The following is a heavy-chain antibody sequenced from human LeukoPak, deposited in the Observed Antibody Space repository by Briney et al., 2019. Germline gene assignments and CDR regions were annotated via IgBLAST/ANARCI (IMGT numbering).Heavy chain of an antibody. Sequence: GGSLRLSCAASGFTFSSYSMNWVRQAPGKGLEWVSSISSSSSYIYYADSVRGRFTISRDNAKNSLYLQMNSLRAEDTAVYSCARGADGVSSNSRGWFDPWGQGTLVTVSS. CDR1: GFTFSSYS. D-gene: IGHD2-15*01. CDR2: ISSSSSYI. J-gene: IGHJ5*02. V-gene: IGHV3-21*01. CDR3: ARGADGVSSNSRGWFDP.